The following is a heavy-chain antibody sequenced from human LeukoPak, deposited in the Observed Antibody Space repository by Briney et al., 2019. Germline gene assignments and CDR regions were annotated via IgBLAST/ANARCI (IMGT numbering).Heavy chain of an antibody. CDR1: GFTFSSYG. D-gene: IGHD6-6*01. Sequence: PGGSLRLSCAASGFTFSSYGMHWVRQAPGKGLEWVAVISYDGSNKYYADSVKGRFTISRDNSKNTLYLQMNSLRAEDTAVYYCARDRDSSGIDYWGQGTLVTVSS. V-gene: IGHV3-30*03. CDR3: ARDRDSSGIDY. J-gene: IGHJ4*02. CDR2: ISYDGSNK.